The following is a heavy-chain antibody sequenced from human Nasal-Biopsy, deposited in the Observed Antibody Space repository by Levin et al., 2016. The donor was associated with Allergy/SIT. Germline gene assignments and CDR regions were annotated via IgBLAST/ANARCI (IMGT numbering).Heavy chain of an antibody. CDR1: GGSISSSSYY. V-gene: IGHV4-39*01. D-gene: IGHD5-18*01. Sequence: SETLSLTCTVSGGSISSSSYYWVWIRQPPREGAGVDWGVSSYSGSTYYNPSLKSRVTISVDTSKNQFSLKVNSVTAADTAVYYCARQPDLGYNYGMGPFDYWGQGTLVTVSS. CDR3: ARQPDLGYNYGMGPFDY. CDR2: SSYSGST. J-gene: IGHJ4*02.